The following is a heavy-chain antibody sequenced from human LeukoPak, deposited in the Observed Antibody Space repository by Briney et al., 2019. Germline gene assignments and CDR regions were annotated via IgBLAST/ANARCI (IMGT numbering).Heavy chain of an antibody. CDR3: ARYEQHLGVTGPDP. V-gene: IGHV3-74*01. CDR2: IDNDGSYT. D-gene: IGHD2-21*02. Sequence: GGSLRLSCSASGFSFSTYWMNWVRQAPGKGLVWVSCIDNDGSYTVYADSVKGRFTISRDNAKNTLYLQMNGLRAEDTAVYYCARYEQHLGVTGPDPWGQGTLVTVSS. J-gene: IGHJ5*02. CDR1: GFSFSTYW.